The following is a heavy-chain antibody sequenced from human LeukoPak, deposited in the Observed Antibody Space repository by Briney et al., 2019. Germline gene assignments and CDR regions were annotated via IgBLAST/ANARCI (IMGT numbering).Heavy chain of an antibody. D-gene: IGHD3-22*01. CDR2: ISWNSGSI. Sequence: GGSLRLSCAASGFTFDDYAMHWVRQAPGKGLEWVSGISWNSGSIGYADSVKGRFTISRDNAKNSLNLQMNSLRAEDTALYYCAKDVRYASSGHGWYFDYWGQGTLVTVSS. V-gene: IGHV3-9*01. CDR1: GFTFDDYA. CDR3: AKDVRYASSGHGWYFDY. J-gene: IGHJ4*02.